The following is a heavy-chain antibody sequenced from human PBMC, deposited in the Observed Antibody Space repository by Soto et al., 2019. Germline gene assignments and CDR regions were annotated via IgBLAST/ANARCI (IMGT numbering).Heavy chain of an antibody. Sequence: ASVKVSCKASGYTFTSYAMHWVRQAPGQRLEWMGWINAGNGNTKYSQKFQGRVTITRDTSASTAYMELSSLRSEDTAVYYCARVGRITMVRGTGNWFDPWGQGTLVTVS. CDR2: INAGNGNT. V-gene: IGHV1-3*01. CDR1: GYTFTSYA. J-gene: IGHJ5*02. CDR3: ARVGRITMVRGTGNWFDP. D-gene: IGHD3-10*01.